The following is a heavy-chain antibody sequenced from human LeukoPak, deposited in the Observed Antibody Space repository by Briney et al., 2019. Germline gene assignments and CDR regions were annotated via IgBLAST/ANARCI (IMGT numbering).Heavy chain of an antibody. CDR1: GFTVSSNY. CDR2: ISGSGGST. J-gene: IGHJ4*02. CDR3: AKSLQGYDSSGYYYAPGYFDY. Sequence: PGGSLRLSCAASGFTVSSNYMSWVRQAPGKGLEWVSAISGSGGSTYYADSVKGRFTISRDNSKNTLYLQMNSLRAEDTAVYYCAKSLQGYDSSGYYYAPGYFDYWGQGTLVTVSS. V-gene: IGHV3-23*01. D-gene: IGHD3-22*01.